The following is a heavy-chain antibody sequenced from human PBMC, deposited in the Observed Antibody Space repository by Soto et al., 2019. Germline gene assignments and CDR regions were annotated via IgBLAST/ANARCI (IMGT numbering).Heavy chain of an antibody. Sequence: GGSLRLSCAASGFTFSSYWMSWVRQAPGKGLEWVANIKQDGSEKYYVDSVKGRFTISRDNAKNSLYLQMNSLRAEDTAVYYCATQFVAAAGTWSFDYWGQGTLVTVSS. D-gene: IGHD6-13*01. V-gene: IGHV3-7*01. CDR1: GFTFSSYW. J-gene: IGHJ4*02. CDR3: ATQFVAAAGTWSFDY. CDR2: IKQDGSEK.